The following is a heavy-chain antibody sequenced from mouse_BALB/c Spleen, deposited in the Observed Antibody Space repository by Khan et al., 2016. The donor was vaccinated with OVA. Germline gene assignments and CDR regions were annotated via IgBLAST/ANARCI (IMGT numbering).Heavy chain of an antibody. CDR2: IGPGSGST. V-gene: IGHV1S41*01. J-gene: IGHJ4*01. Sequence: DLVKPGASVKLSCKASGYTFTSYWINWIKQRPGQGLEWIGRIGPGSGSTSYNEMFTGKATLTVDTTSSTAYIQLSSLSSEDSAVYVCARFNYDGSSLYARDYWGQGTSVTVSS. CDR1: GYTFTSYW. D-gene: IGHD1-1*01. CDR3: ARFNYDGSSLYARDY.